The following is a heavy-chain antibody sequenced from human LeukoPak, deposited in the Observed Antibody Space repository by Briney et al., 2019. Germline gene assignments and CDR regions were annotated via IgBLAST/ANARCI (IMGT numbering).Heavy chain of an antibody. CDR3: ARSLKEAGMDV. CDR2: LYYSGST. V-gene: IGHV4-59*01. Sequence: SETLSLTCSVSGGSISCYYWSWLRPPPGKGLEGVGYLYYSGSTNYHPSLKSRVTISVATSTNQCSLKLSCMSAADTAVYYCARSLKEAGMDVGGKGTTVTVS. J-gene: IGHJ6*04. D-gene: IGHD3-16*02. CDR1: GGSISCYY.